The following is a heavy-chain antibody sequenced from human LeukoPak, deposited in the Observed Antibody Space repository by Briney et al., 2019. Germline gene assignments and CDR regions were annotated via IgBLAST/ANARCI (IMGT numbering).Heavy chain of an antibody. CDR3: ARWGGTRQYYFDY. Sequence: PGGSLRLSCAASGFTFGAYAMSWVRQAPGKGLEWVAVTRFDGSIKQYADSVKGRFTISRDDSKNTLYLQMNFLKSEDTAVYYCARWGGTRQYYFDYWGQGTLVTVSS. V-gene: IGHV3-33*08. CDR1: GFTFGAYA. J-gene: IGHJ4*02. CDR2: TRFDGSIK. D-gene: IGHD1-1*01.